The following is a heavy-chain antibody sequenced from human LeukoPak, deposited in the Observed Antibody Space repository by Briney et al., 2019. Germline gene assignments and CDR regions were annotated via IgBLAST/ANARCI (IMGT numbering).Heavy chain of an antibody. J-gene: IGHJ4*02. CDR2: IYYSGST. V-gene: IGHV4-39*07. CDR1: GGSISSSSYY. D-gene: IGHD3-22*01. Sequence: SETLSLTCTVSGGSISSSSYYWGWIRQPPGKGLERIGSIYYSGSTYYNPSLKSRVTIPVDTSKNQFSLKLSSVTAADTAVYYCARATRTYYYDSSGYSPFDYWGQGTLVTVSS. CDR3: ARATRTYYYDSSGYSPFDY.